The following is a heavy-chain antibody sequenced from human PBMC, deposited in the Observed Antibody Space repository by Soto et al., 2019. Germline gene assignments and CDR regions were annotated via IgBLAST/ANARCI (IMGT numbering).Heavy chain of an antibody. CDR2: IYHSGST. CDR3: ARAHYDFCSGYVYYYYGMDV. CDR1: GYSISSGYY. D-gene: IGHD3-3*01. J-gene: IGHJ6*02. V-gene: IGHV4-38-2*01. Sequence: SETLSLTCAVSGYSISSGYYWGWIRQPPGKGLEWIGSIYHSGSTYYNPSLKSRVTISVDTSKNQFSLKLSSVTAADTAVYYCARAHYDFCSGYVYYYYGMDVWGQGITVTVSS.